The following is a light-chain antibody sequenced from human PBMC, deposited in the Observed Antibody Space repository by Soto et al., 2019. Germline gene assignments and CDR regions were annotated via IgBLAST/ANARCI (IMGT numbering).Light chain of an antibody. CDR3: QQYNNWHPFGYT. V-gene: IGKV3-15*01. J-gene: IGKJ2*01. CDR1: QSVSSN. Sequence: EIVMTQSPATLSVSPGERATLSCRASQSVSSNLAWYQQKPGQAPRLLIYGASTRATGIPARFSGSGSGTDFTLTISSLQSEDFAVYYCQQYNNWHPFGYTFGQGTKLEIK. CDR2: GAS.